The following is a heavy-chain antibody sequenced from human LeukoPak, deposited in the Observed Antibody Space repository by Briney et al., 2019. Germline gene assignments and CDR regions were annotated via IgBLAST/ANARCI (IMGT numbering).Heavy chain of an antibody. D-gene: IGHD3-10*01. Sequence: GGSLRLSCAASGFTFRSYAMSWVRQAPGKGLEWVSTISASGGSTGYADSVKGRFTISRDNSKNTLYLQMNSLRAEDTAVYYCARAPSMVRGQYYFDYWGQGTLVTVSS. CDR3: ARAPSMVRGQYYFDY. J-gene: IGHJ4*02. CDR2: ISASGGST. V-gene: IGHV3-23*01. CDR1: GFTFRSYA.